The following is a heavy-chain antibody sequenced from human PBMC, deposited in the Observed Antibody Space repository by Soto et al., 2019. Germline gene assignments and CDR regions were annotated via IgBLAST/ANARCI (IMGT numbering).Heavy chain of an antibody. J-gene: IGHJ4*02. CDR2: IFPDDSDI. Sequence: GESLKISCKGSGYTLSTYWIGWVRQMPGKRLEWMGIIFPDDSDIMYSPSFEGQATISADKTSSTDYLQWSSLKASDTAIYYCMRQTFRVGATRGYFDYWGQGTQVTVSS. V-gene: IGHV5-51*01. CDR1: GYTLSTYW. D-gene: IGHD1-26*01. CDR3: MRQTFRVGATRGYFDY.